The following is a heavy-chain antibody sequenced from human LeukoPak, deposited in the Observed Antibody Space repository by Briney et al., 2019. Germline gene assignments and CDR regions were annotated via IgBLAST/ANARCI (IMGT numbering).Heavy chain of an antibody. CDR3: ARLSGGWRLYYFDY. CDR1: GGTFSSYS. Sequence: ASVKVSCKASGGTFSSYSISWVRQAPGQGLAWMGGIIPIFGTANYAQKFQGRVTITADESTSTAYMELSSLRSEDTAVYYCARLSGGWRLYYFDYWGQGTLVTVSS. D-gene: IGHD6-19*01. V-gene: IGHV1-69*13. J-gene: IGHJ4*02. CDR2: IIPIFGTA.